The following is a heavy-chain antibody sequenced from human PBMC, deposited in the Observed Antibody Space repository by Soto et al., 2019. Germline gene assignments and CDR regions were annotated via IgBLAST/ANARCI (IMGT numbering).Heavy chain of an antibody. V-gene: IGHV3-48*01. CDR3: ARVAGGRYYYYYYMDV. J-gene: IGHJ6*03. CDR1: GFTFSSYS. CDR2: ISSSSSTI. Sequence: EVQLVESGGGLVQPGGSLRLSCAASGFTFSSYSMNWVRQAPGKGLEWVSYISSSSSTIYYADSVKGRFTISRDNAKNSLYLQMNSLRAEDTAVYYCARVAGGRYYYYYYMDVWGKGTTVTVSS.